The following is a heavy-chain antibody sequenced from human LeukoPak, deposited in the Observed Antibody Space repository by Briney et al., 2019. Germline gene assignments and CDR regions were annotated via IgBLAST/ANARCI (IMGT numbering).Heavy chain of an antibody. V-gene: IGHV4-39*02. D-gene: IGHD6-19*01. CDR1: GGSISTSADSISSGYY. Sequence: PSETLSLTCTVSGGSISTSADSISSGYYWGWIRQPPGEGLEWIGNIYHSGATHYNSSLKSRVTISVDTSKNQFSLNLSSVTAADTAVYYCARDPMYGTGSGWYSATYWGQGTLVTVSS. CDR2: IYHSGAT. CDR3: ARDPMYGTGSGWYSATY. J-gene: IGHJ4*02.